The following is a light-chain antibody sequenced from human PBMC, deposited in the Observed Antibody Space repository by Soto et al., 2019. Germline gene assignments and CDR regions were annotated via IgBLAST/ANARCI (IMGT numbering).Light chain of an antibody. CDR3: QTWGAGIHGV. CDR2: LNSDGSH. CDR1: SGHNSYA. V-gene: IGLV4-69*01. Sequence: QPVLTQSPSASASLGASVKLTCTLSSGHNSYAIAWHQQQPQKGPRYLMKLNSDGSHNKGDGVPDRFSGSSSGDERYLTISSLQSEDEADYYCQTWGAGIHGVFGGGTKLTVL. J-gene: IGLJ3*02.